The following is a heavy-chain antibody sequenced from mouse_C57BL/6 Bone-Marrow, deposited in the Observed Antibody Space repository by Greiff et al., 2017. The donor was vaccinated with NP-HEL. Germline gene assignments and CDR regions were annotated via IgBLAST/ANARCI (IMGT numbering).Heavy chain of an antibody. D-gene: IGHD2-1*01. CDR1: GFTFSDYG. V-gene: IGHV5-17*01. Sequence: EVKLVESGGGLVKPGGSLKLSCAASGFTFSDYGMHWVRQAPEKGLEWVAYISSGSSTIYYADTVKGRFTISRDNAKNTLFLQMTSLRSDDTAMYYCARRDGNLYFDVWGTGTTVTVSS. J-gene: IGHJ1*03. CDR2: ISSGSSTI. CDR3: ARRDGNLYFDV.